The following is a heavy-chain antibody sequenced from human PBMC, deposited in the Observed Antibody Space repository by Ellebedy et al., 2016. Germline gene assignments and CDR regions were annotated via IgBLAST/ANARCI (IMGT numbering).Heavy chain of an antibody. CDR1: GFTVSINY. Sequence: GESLKISCSASGFTVSINYMSWVRQAPGKGLEWVSVIYSDGSTYYADSMKGRFIISRDNSENTLYLQMNRLRAEDTAVYYCAREGTVPLFDYWGQGALATVSS. D-gene: IGHD3-10*01. V-gene: IGHV3-66*01. J-gene: IGHJ4*02. CDR3: AREGTVPLFDY. CDR2: IYSDGST.